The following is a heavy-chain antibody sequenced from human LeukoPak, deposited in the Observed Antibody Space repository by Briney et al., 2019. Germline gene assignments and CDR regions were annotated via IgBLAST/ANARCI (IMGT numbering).Heavy chain of an antibody. Sequence: GGSLRLSCAASGFSFSSYWMHWVRQAPGKGLVWVSRLNSDGSSTSYADSVKGRFTTSRDNAKNTLYLQMNSLRAEDTAVYYCARGQAQQWLVSPWNYYYMDVWDKGTTVTISS. CDR3: ARGQAQQWLVSPWNYYYMDV. J-gene: IGHJ6*03. CDR2: LNSDGSST. V-gene: IGHV3-74*01. CDR1: GFSFSSYW. D-gene: IGHD6-19*01.